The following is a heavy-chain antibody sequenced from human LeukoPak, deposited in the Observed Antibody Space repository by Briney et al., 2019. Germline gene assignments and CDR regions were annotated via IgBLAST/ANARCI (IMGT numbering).Heavy chain of an antibody. D-gene: IGHD4-17*01. CDR1: GGSFSGNY. J-gene: IGHJ6*03. CDR3: AREPLTDYGDFYYGDYYYYYYMDV. CDR2: INHSGST. V-gene: IGHV4-34*01. Sequence: SETLSLTCAVYGGSFSGNYWSWIRQPPGKGLEWIGEINHSGSTNYNPSLKSRVTISVDTSKNQFSLKLSSVTAADTAVYYCAREPLTDYGDFYYGDYYYYYYMDVWGKGTTVTVSS.